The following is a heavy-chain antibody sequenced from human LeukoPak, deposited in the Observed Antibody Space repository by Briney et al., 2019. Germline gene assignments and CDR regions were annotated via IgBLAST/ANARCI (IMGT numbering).Heavy chain of an antibody. CDR1: GFTFSSYA. CDR3: AKDYYYDSSGYQTEDAFDI. CDR2: ISGSGGST. Sequence: PGRSLRLSCAASGFTFSSYAMSWVRQAPGKGLEWVSAISGSGGSTYYADSVKGRFTISRDNSKNTLYLQMNSLRAEDTAVYYCAKDYYYDSSGYQTEDAFDIWGQGTMVTVSS. V-gene: IGHV3-23*01. J-gene: IGHJ3*02. D-gene: IGHD3-22*01.